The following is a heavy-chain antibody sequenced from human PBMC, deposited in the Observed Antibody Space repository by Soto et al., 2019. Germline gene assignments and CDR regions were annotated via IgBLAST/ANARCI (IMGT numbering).Heavy chain of an antibody. Sequence: QVQLVQSGAEVKKPGSSVKVSCKASGGTFSSYAISWVRQAPGQGLEWMGGIIPIFGTANYAQKFQGRVTITADESTSTAYMELSSLRSEDTAVYYWARDPLPTPRIAARTWFDPWGQGTLVTVSS. J-gene: IGHJ5*02. CDR1: GGTFSSYA. CDR3: ARDPLPTPRIAARTWFDP. CDR2: IIPIFGTA. D-gene: IGHD6-13*01. V-gene: IGHV1-69*12.